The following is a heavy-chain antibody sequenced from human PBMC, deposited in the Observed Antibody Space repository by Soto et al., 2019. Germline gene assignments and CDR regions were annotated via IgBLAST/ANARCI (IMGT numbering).Heavy chain of an antibody. J-gene: IGHJ6*01. D-gene: IGHD3-16*01. CDR2: MNPNSGNT. CDR1: GYTFTSYD. V-gene: IGHV1-8*01. Sequence: ASVKVSCKASGYTFTSYDINWVLQATGQGLEWMGWMNPNSGNTGYAQKFQGRVTMTRNTSISTAYMELSSLRSEDTAVYYCARGSKGAYDFYGVDVWGQGTMVTVFS. CDR3: ARGSKGAYDFYGVDV.